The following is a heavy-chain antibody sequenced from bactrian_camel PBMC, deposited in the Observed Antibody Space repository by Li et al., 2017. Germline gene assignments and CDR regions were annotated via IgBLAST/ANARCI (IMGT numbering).Heavy chain of an antibody. J-gene: IGHJ4*01. CDR1: GNTASSRC. V-gene: IGHV3S53*01. D-gene: IGHD3*01. Sequence: HVQLVESGGGSVQAGGSLTLSCAASGNTASSRCMGWFRQAPGKEREGVAHIDSAGDTNYADSVKGRFTVSRDNAKNTLYLQMNSLKIEDTAVYYCALGSSRQATMTARGKGTQVTVS. CDR2: IDSAGDT.